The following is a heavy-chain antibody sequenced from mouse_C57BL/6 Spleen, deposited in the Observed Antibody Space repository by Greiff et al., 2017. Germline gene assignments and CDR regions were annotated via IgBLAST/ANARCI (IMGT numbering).Heavy chain of an antibody. D-gene: IGHD3-1*01. J-gene: IGHJ1*03. CDR3: ARSTVVMYFDV. CDR2: INPNNGGT. CDR1: GYTFTDYN. V-gene: IGHV1-18*01. Sequence: EVQLQQSGPELVKPGASVKIPCKASGYTFTDYNMDWVKQSHGKSLEWIGDINPNNGGTIYNQKFKGKATLTVDKSSSTAYMELRSRTSEDTAVYYCARSTVVMYFDVWGTGTTVTVSS.